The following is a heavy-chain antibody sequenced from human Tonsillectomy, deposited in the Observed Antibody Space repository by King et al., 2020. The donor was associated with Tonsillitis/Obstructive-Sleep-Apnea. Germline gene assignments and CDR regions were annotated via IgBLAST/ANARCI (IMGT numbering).Heavy chain of an antibody. CDR2: ISAYNGNT. Sequence: QLVQSGAEVKKPGASVKVSCKASGYTFRTHGINWVRQAPGQGLEWMGWISAYNGNTNYAQKLQGRVTMTTDTSPSTAYMELRSLRSDDTAVYYCARVSRRISGRPEAFDMWGQGTLVTVSS. CDR3: ARVSRRISGRPEAFDM. D-gene: IGHD6-6*01. J-gene: IGHJ3*02. CDR1: GYTFRTHG. V-gene: IGHV1-18*01.